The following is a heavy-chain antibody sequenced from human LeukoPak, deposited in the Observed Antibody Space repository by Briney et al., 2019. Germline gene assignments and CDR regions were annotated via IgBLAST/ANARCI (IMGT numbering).Heavy chain of an antibody. CDR1: GFTFSSYG. CDR2: IRYDGSNK. D-gene: IGHD1-26*01. V-gene: IGHV3-30*02. J-gene: IGHJ3*02. CDR3: ASGGGATRSGYAFDM. Sequence: GGSLRLSCAASGFTFSSYGMHWVRQAPGKGLEWVAFIRYDGSNKYYADSVKGRFTISRDNSKNTLYLQMNSLRVDDTAVYYCASGGGATRSGYAFDMWGQGTLVTVSS.